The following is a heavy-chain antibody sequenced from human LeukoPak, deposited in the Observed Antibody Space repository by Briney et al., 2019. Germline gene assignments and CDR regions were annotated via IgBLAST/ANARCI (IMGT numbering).Heavy chain of an antibody. CDR2: IKQDGGEK. J-gene: IGHJ3*02. Sequence: GGSLRLSCAASRFTFGSYWMAWVRQAPGTGLEWVANIKQDGGEKYYVDSVKGRFTISRDNAKNSLYLQMNSLRAEDTAVYYCARDPSSDAFDIWGQGTMVTVSS. CDR1: RFTFGSYW. CDR3: ARDPSSDAFDI. V-gene: IGHV3-7*05.